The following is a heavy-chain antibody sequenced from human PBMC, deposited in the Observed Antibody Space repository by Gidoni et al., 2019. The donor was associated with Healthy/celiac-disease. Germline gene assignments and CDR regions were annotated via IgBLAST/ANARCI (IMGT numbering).Heavy chain of an antibody. D-gene: IGHD4-17*01. CDR2: IYYSGST. J-gene: IGHJ4*02. Sequence: QLQLQESGPGLVKPSETLSLTCTVSGGSISSSSYYWGWIRQPPGKGLEWIGSIYYSGSTYYNPSLKSRVTISVDTSKNQFSLKLSSVTAADTAVYYCARDPDYGDSAGGYYWGQGTLVTVSS. CDR3: ARDPDYGDSAGGYY. V-gene: IGHV4-39*07. CDR1: GGSISSSSYY.